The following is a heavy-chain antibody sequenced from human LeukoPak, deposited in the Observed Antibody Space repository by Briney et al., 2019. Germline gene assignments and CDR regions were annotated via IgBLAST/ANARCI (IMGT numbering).Heavy chain of an antibody. CDR2: FHYGGST. CDR1: GGSITINNYY. V-gene: IGHV4-39*01. D-gene: IGHD6-13*01. Sequence: PSETLSLTCTVSGGSITINNYYWGWIRQPPGKGLEWIASFHYGGSTYYNPSLRSRVTISVDTSKNQFSLKLSSVTAADTAVYFCARQGSYYFDYWGQGTLVTVSS. J-gene: IGHJ4*02. CDR3: ARQGSYYFDY.